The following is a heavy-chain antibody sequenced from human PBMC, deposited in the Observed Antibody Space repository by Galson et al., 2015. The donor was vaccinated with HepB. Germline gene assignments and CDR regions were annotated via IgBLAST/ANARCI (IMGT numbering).Heavy chain of an antibody. CDR2: IYYSGNT. CDR3: ARHRALGYCTSTSCYRLGAFDI. Sequence: ETLSLTCTVSHVSVSSSSYYWGWIRQPPGKGLEWIGSIYYSGNTYYNPSLTSRVTISVDTSKNQFSLKLSSVTAADTAVYYCARHRALGYCTSTSCYRLGAFDIWGQGTMVTVSS. J-gene: IGHJ3*02. D-gene: IGHD2-2*01. V-gene: IGHV4-39*01. CDR1: HVSVSSSSYY.